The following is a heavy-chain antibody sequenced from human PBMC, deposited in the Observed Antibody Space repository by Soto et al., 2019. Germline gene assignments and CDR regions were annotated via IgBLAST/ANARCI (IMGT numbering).Heavy chain of an antibody. CDR3: ARATYDSLDY. CDR2: IYHSGTT. Sequence: SETLSLTCDVSGYSISNGYHWGCIRQPPGKGLEWIGNIYHSGTTYYNPSLKSRVTISVDTSKNHFSLKLSSVTAADTAVYYCARATYDSLDYWGQGTLVTVYS. CDR1: GYSISNGYH. D-gene: IGHD3-9*01. V-gene: IGHV4-38-2*01. J-gene: IGHJ4*02.